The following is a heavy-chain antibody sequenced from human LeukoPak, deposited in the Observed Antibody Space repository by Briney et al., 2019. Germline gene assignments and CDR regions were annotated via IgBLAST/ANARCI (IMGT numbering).Heavy chain of an antibody. Sequence: GGSLRLSCVASGFTFNNYYMTWVRQAPGKGLEWVSTIGGSDGSTYYADSVKGRFTISRDNAKNTQSLQMSSLRTEDTAIYYCVKDSYVARGDYLDFWGQGTLVTVSS. V-gene: IGHV3-23*01. D-gene: IGHD3-10*01. CDR1: GFTFNNYY. CDR3: VKDSYVARGDYLDF. J-gene: IGHJ4*02. CDR2: IGGSDGST.